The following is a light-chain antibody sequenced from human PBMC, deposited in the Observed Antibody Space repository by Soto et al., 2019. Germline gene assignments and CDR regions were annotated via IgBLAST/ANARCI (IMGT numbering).Light chain of an antibody. J-gene: IGKJ1*01. V-gene: IGKV1-39*01. CDR1: QGISTL. Sequence: IDLTQSPSSLSASVGDRVTITCRASQGISTLLAWYQQKPGNAPRLLIYTASTLQSGVPSRFSGSGSGTDFTLTISSLQPEDFATYFCQQSYSSPTFGQGIKVDIK. CDR3: QQSYSSPT. CDR2: TAS.